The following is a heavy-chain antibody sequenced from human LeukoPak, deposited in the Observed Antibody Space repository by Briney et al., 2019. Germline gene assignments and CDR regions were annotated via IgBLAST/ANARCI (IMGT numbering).Heavy chain of an antibody. V-gene: IGHV3-30*18. CDR2: ISYDGSNK. D-gene: IGHD3-9*01. CDR3: AKVSRLQFFDWILDY. J-gene: IGHJ4*02. Sequence: GGSLRLSCAASEFTFSSFGMHWVRQAPGKGLEWMAVISYDGSNKYYADSVKGRFTISRDNSKNTLSLQMNSLRAEDTAVYYCAKVSRLQFFDWILDYWGQGTLVTVSS. CDR1: EFTFSSFG.